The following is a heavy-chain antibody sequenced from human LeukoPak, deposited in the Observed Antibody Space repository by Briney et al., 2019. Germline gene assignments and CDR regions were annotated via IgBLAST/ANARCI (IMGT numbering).Heavy chain of an antibody. CDR1: GFTFSSYA. J-gene: IGHJ4*02. Sequence: GGSLRLSCAASGFTFSSYAMSWVRQAPGKGPEWVSAISGSGGSTYYADSVRGRFTISRDNSKNTVFLQMNSLRADDTAVYYCATVKRDCSGGTCYSYDYWGQGTLVTVSS. D-gene: IGHD2-15*01. CDR3: ATVKRDCSGGTCYSYDY. V-gene: IGHV3-23*01. CDR2: ISGSGGST.